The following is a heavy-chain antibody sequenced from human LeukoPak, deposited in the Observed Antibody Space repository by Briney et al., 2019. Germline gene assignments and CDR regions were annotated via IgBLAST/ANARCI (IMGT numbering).Heavy chain of an antibody. D-gene: IGHD5-12*01. CDR3: TTRLRNHFDY. CDR1: GFTFSSFT. Sequence: PGGSLRLSCAPSGFTFSSFTMNWVRQAPGKGLEWVSTISDGSRDTHYAGSVKGRFTISRDDSQNIVYLQMDSLRAEGTALYYCTTRLRNHFDYWGQGTQVTVSS. CDR2: ISDGSRDT. V-gene: IGHV3-23*01. J-gene: IGHJ4*02.